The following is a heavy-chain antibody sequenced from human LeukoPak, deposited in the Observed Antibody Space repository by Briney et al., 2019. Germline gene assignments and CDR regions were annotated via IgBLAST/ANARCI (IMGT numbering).Heavy chain of an antibody. D-gene: IGHD2-21*01. CDR1: GGSISSYY. CDR3: ATSSLWSYAFDI. V-gene: IGHV4-59*01. Sequence: SETLSLTCTVSGGSISSYYWSWIRQPPGKGLEWIGYIYYSGSTNYNPSLKSRVTISVDTSKDQFSLKLSSVTAADTAVYYCATSSLWSYAFDIWGQGTMVTVSS. J-gene: IGHJ3*02. CDR2: IYYSGST.